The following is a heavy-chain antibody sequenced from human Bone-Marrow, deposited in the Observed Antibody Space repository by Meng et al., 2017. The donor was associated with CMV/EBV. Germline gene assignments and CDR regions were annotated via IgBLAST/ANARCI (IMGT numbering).Heavy chain of an antibody. CDR1: GFTFSSYA. CDR2: ISYDGNTK. D-gene: IGHD3-3*01. CDR3: ARARYLEWLSPHAFDI. J-gene: IGHJ3*02. V-gene: IGHV3-30*04. Sequence: GESLKISCAASGFTFSSYAMHWVRQAPGKRLEWVTVISYDGNTKYHADSLKGRFTISRDNSKNTLYLQMNSLRVEDTAVYYCARARYLEWLSPHAFDIWGQGTMVTVSS.